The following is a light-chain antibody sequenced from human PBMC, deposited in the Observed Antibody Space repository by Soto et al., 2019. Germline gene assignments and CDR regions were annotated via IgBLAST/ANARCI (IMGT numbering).Light chain of an antibody. CDR3: SSHGGSNNPYV. CDR2: DVT. CDR1: SSDIGGHNF. V-gene: IGLV2-8*01. J-gene: IGLJ1*01. Sequence: QSALTQPPSASGSPGQSVAISCTGTSSDIGGHNFVSWYQQHPGKAPKLMIYDVTKRPSGVPDRFSGSKSGNTATLIVSGLQAEDEADYYCSSHGGSNNPYVFGPGTKLTVL.